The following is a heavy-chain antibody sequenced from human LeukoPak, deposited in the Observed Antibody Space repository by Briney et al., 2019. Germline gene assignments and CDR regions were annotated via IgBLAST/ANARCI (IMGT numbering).Heavy chain of an antibody. D-gene: IGHD1-26*01. Sequence: EASVKVSCKASGGTFSSYAISWVRQAPGQGREWMGGIIPIFGTANYAQKFQGRVTITADKSTSTAYMELSSLRSEDTAVYYCAREEGIVGATTYSWGQGTLVTVSS. J-gene: IGHJ5*02. CDR3: AREEGIVGATTYS. CDR1: GGTFSSYA. V-gene: IGHV1-69*06. CDR2: IIPIFGTA.